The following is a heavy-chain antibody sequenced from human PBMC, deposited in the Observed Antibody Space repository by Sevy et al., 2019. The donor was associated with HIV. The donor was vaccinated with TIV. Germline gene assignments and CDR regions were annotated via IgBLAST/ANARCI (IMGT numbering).Heavy chain of an antibody. CDR1: GFSFDSYG. CDR3: AKGSTSSSEVGYFDY. Sequence: GGSLRLSCAVSGFSFDSYGMTWVRQAPGKGLEWVSGISGSGVSTYYADSVKGRFTISRDTSKNTLYLQMNSLRAEDTAVYYCAKGSTSSSEVGYFDYWGQGTLVTVSS. V-gene: IGHV3-23*01. J-gene: IGHJ4*02. CDR2: ISGSGVST. D-gene: IGHD2-2*01.